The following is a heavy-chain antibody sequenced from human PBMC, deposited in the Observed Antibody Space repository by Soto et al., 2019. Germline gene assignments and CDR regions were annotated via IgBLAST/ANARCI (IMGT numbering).Heavy chain of an antibody. CDR1: GFTFSSYA. Sequence: GESLRLSCAASGFTFSSYAMSWVRQAPGKGLEWVSAISGSGGSTYYADSVKGRFTISRDNSKNTLHLQMNSLRAEDTAVYYCAKDLVFGFEYYYDSSCYYLGPLFDYWSQGTLDTVSS. CDR2: ISGSGGST. V-gene: IGHV3-23*01. D-gene: IGHD3-22*01. CDR3: AKDLVFGFEYYYDSSCYYLGPLFDY. J-gene: IGHJ4*02.